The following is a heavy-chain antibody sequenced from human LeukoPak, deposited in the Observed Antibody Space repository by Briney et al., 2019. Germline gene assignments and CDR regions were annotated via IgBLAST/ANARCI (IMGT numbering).Heavy chain of an antibody. Sequence: ASVKVSCKASGGTFSSYAISWVRQAPGQGLEWMGVTIPIFGTANYAQKFQGRVTITTDESTSTAYMELSSLRSEDTAVYYCATYSSSGGAPDYYFDYWGQGTLVTVSS. CDR1: GGTFSSYA. CDR2: TIPIFGTA. V-gene: IGHV1-69*05. J-gene: IGHJ4*02. D-gene: IGHD6-6*01. CDR3: ATYSSSGGAPDYYFDY.